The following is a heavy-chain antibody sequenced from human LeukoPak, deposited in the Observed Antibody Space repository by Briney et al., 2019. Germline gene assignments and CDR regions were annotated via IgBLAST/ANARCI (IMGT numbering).Heavy chain of an antibody. J-gene: IGHJ5*02. Sequence: PSETLSLTCTVSGGSISSSSYYWGWIRQPPGKVLEWIGSIYYSGSTYYNPSLKRRVTISVDTSKNQFSLKLSSVTAADTAVYYCARVVTVGIAAAGWFDPWGQGTLVTVSS. CDR1: GGSISSSSYY. V-gene: IGHV4-39*01. CDR2: IYYSGST. D-gene: IGHD6-13*01. CDR3: ARVVTVGIAAAGWFDP.